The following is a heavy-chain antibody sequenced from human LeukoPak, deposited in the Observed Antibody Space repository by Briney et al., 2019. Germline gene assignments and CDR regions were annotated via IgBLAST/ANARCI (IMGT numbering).Heavy chain of an antibody. J-gene: IGHJ4*02. Sequence: GSLRLSCAASGFTVSSYYWSWIRQPPGKGLEWIGYIYYSGSTNYNPSLKSRVTISVDTSKNQFSLKLSSVTAADTAVYYCARDRASGYFDYWGQGTLVTVSS. CDR3: ARDRASGYFDY. CDR1: GFTVSSYY. V-gene: IGHV4-59*02. CDR2: IYYSGST. D-gene: IGHD3-10*01.